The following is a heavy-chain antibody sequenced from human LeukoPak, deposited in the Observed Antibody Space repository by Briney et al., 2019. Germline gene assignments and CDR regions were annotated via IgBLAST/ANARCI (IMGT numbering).Heavy chain of an antibody. J-gene: IGHJ4*02. Sequence: GGSLRLSCAASGFTFSDYYMSWIRQAPGKGLEWVPYISSSGSTIYYADSVKGRFTISRDNAQNSLYLQMNSLRAEDTAVYYCASSDYYDSSGYAWWGQGTLVTVSS. CDR2: ISSSGSTI. V-gene: IGHV3-11*01. D-gene: IGHD3-22*01. CDR1: GFTFSDYY. CDR3: ASSDYYDSSGYAW.